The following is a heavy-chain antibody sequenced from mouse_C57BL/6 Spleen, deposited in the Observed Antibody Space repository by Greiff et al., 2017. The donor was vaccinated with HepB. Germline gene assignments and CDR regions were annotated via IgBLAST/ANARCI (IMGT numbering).Heavy chain of an antibody. Sequence: DVKLVESEGGLVQPGSSMKLSCTASGFTFSDYYMAWVRQVPEKGLEWVANINYDGSSTYYLDSLKSRFIISRDNAKNILYLQMSSLKSEDTATYYCARDRDYLFDYWGQGTTLTVSS. D-gene: IGHD2-4*01. CDR1: GFTFSDYY. CDR3: ARDRDYLFDY. CDR2: INYDGSST. J-gene: IGHJ2*01. V-gene: IGHV5-16*01.